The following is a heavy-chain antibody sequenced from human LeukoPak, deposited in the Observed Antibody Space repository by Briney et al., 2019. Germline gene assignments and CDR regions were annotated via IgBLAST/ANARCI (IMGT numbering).Heavy chain of an antibody. V-gene: IGHV3-23*01. D-gene: IGHD3-10*01. CDR3: AKGGRITMVRGVIITPGYFDY. CDR2: ISGSGGST. Sequence: GGSLRLSCAASGFTSSSYSMNWVRQAPGKGLEWVSAISGSGGSTYYADSVKGRFTISRDNSKNTLYLQMNSLRAEDTAVYYCAKGGRITMVRGVIITPGYFDYWGQGTLVTVSS. J-gene: IGHJ4*02. CDR1: GFTSSSYS.